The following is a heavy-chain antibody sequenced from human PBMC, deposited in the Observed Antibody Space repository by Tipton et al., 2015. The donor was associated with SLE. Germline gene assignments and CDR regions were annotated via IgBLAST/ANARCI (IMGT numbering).Heavy chain of an antibody. Sequence: TLSLTCTVSGGSISSSSFYWGWIRQPPGKGLEWIGSFYYGKSNFYNPSLKSRVTISVDTSTNRLSLQLSSVTAADTALYYCARLISAYDCNFDYWGQGTLVTVSS. CDR2: FYYGKSN. CDR3: ARLISAYDCNFDY. D-gene: IGHD5-12*01. V-gene: IGHV4-39*07. CDR1: GGSISSSSFY. J-gene: IGHJ4*02.